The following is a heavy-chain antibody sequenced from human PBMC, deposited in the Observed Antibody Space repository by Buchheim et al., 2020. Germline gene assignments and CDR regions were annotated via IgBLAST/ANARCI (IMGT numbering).Heavy chain of an antibody. CDR1: GFTFSSYG. CDR2: ISYDGSNK. CDR3: AKDWAWDCSGGSCYPQGPDY. J-gene: IGHJ4*02. Sequence: QVQLVESGGGVVQPGRSLRLSCAASGFTFSSYGMHWVRQAPGKGLEWVAVISYDGSNKYYADSVKGRFTISRDNSKNTLYLQMNSLRAEDTAVYYCAKDWAWDCSGGSCYPQGPDYWGQGTL. V-gene: IGHV3-30*18. D-gene: IGHD2-15*01.